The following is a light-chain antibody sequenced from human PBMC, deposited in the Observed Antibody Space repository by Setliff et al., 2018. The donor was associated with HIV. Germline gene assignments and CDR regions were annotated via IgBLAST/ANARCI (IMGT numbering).Light chain of an antibody. CDR2: EVR. CDR3: SSYAITNTLP. Sequence: LTQPASVSGSPGQSITISCTGTSSDVGGYSYVSWYQQHPGKAPKLVIYEVRNRPSGVSNRFSGSKSGNTASLTISGLQAEDEADYYCSSYAITNTLPFGTGTKVTVL. CDR1: SSDVGGYSY. J-gene: IGLJ1*01. V-gene: IGLV2-14*01.